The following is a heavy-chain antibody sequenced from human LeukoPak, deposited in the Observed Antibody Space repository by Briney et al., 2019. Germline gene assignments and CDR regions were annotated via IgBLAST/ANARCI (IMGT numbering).Heavy chain of an antibody. CDR2: IIPIFGTA. Sequence: GASVKVSCKASGGTFSSYAISWVRQAPGQGLEWMGGIIPIFGTANYAQKFQGRVTITADESTSTAYMELSSLRSEDTAVYYCARASYYYDSSGYFEYMDVWGKGTTVTISS. CDR3: ARASYYYDSSGYFEYMDV. D-gene: IGHD3-22*01. V-gene: IGHV1-69*13. J-gene: IGHJ6*03. CDR1: GGTFSSYA.